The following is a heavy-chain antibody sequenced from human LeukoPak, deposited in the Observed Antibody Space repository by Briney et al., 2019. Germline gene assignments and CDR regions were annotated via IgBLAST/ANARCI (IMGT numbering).Heavy chain of an antibody. CDR1: GFTFSSYI. CDR3: ARDYRSGTPTYGMDV. D-gene: IGHD1-1*01. Sequence: PGGSLRLSCAASGFTFSSYIMYWVRQAPGNGLEWVALISYDGSNKYYAGSVKGRFTISRDNSKNPLYLQVNSLRAEDTALYYCARDYRSGTPTYGMDVWGQGTTVTVSS. CDR2: ISYDGSNK. V-gene: IGHV3-30*04. J-gene: IGHJ6*02.